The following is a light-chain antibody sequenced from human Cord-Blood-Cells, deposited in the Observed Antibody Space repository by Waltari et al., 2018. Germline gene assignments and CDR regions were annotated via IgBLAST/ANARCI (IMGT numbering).Light chain of an antibody. CDR2: WAS. V-gene: IGKV4-1*01. CDR1: QSVLYSPNNKNY. J-gene: IGKJ2*01. CDR3: QQYYSTPYT. Sequence: DIVMTQSQDSLAVSLGERATINCKSSQSVLYSPNNKNYLAWYQQKPGQPPKLLIYWASTLESGVPARFSGSGSVTDFTRTISSLQAEVVAVYYCQQYYSTPYTFGQGTKLEIK.